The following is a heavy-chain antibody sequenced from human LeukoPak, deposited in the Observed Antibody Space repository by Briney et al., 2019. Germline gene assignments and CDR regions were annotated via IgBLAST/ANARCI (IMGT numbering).Heavy chain of an antibody. V-gene: IGHV3-21*01. CDR1: GFTFSSYS. CDR3: ARGYCSSTSCYPYYFDY. D-gene: IGHD2-2*01. Sequence: PGGSLGLSCAASGFTFSSYSMNWVRQAPGKGLEWVSSISSSSSYIYYADSVKGRFTISRDNAKNSLYLQMNSLRAEDTAVYYCARGYCSSTSCYPYYFDYWGQGTLVTVSS. CDR2: ISSSSSYI. J-gene: IGHJ4*02.